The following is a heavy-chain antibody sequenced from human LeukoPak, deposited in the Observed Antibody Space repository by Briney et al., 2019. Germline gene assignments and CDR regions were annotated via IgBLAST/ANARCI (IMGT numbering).Heavy chain of an antibody. J-gene: IGHJ4*02. D-gene: IGHD3-9*01. CDR2: IYYSGST. CDR1: GGSISSYY. V-gene: IGHV4-59*08. Sequence: SETLSLTCTVSGGSISSYYWSWIRQPPGKGLEWIGYIYYSGSTNYNPSLKSRVTISVDASKNQFSLKLSPVTAADTAVYYCARGVYYDILTGYPSYYFDYWGQGTLVTVSS. CDR3: ARGVYYDILTGYPSYYFDY.